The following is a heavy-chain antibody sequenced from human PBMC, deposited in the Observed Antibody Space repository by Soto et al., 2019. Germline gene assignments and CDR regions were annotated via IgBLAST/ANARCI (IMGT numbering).Heavy chain of an antibody. D-gene: IGHD2-15*01. CDR2: IIPIFGTA. Sequence: ASVKVSCKASGGTFSSYAISWVRQAPGQGLEWMGGIIPIFGTANYAQKFQGRVTITADESTSTAYMEMSSLRSEDTAVYYCARVTQSPSGGNGNYFDYWGQGTLVTVSS. CDR1: GGTFSSYA. J-gene: IGHJ4*02. V-gene: IGHV1-69*13. CDR3: ARVTQSPSGGNGNYFDY.